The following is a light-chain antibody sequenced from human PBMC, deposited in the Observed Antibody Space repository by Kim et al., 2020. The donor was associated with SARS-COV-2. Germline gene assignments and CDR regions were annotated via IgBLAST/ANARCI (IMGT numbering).Light chain of an antibody. Sequence: QSITISCTGTSSDVGGYNYVSWYQQHPGKAPKLMIYYVSNRPSGVSNRFSGSKSGNTASLTISGLQAEDEADYYCSSYTSSSTYVFGTGTKVTVL. J-gene: IGLJ1*01. CDR1: SSDVGGYNY. CDR3: SSYTSSSTYV. V-gene: IGLV2-14*03. CDR2: YVS.